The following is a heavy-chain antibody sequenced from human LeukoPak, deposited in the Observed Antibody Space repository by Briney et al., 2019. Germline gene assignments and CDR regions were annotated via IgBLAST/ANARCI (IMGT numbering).Heavy chain of an antibody. CDR1: GFTVSSNY. D-gene: IGHD2/OR15-2a*01. CDR2: IYSGGST. Sequence: GGSLRLSCAASGFTVSSNYMSWVRQAPGKGLEWVSVIYSGGSTYYADSVKGRFTISRDNLESTVYLQMNNLRAEDTAVYYCAKIGGAYTRYFDLWGRGTLVTVSS. V-gene: IGHV3-53*01. CDR3: AKIGGAYTRYFDL. J-gene: IGHJ2*01.